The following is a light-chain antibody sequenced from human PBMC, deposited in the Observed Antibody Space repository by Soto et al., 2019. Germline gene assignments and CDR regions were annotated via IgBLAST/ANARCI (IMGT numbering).Light chain of an antibody. J-gene: IGLJ2*01. V-gene: IGLV4-69*01. Sequence: QSVLTKSPSASASLGASVKLTCTLSSGHSSYAIAWHQQQPEKGPRYLMKLNSDGSHSKGDGIPDRFSGSSSGAARYLTISSLQSEDEADYYRQTWGTGTPCVFGGGTKLTVL. CDR2: LNSDGSH. CDR1: SGHSSYA. CDR3: QTWGTGTPCV.